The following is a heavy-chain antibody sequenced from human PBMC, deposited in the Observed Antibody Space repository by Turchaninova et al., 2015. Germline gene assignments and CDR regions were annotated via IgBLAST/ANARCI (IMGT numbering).Heavy chain of an antibody. CDR3: AGGFDY. CDR2: LFYGGSP. J-gene: IGHJ4*02. D-gene: IGHD3-16*01. Sequence: QLQLQESGPGLVKPSETLSLTCTVSGGSISSSGYYWVWIRQPPGKGLEWVACLFYGGSPYFNPSLRSRVAISVDTSKNQFSLELGSVTAADTAVYYCAGGFDYWGPGTLVTVAS. CDR1: GGSISSSGYY. V-gene: IGHV4-39*01.